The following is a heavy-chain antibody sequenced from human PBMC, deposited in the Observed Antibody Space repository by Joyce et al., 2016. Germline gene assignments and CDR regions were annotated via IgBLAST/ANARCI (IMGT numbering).Heavy chain of an antibody. V-gene: IGHV3-21*01. CDR2: ITGTTTSL. CDR3: ARDRGVGVKGFDY. D-gene: IGHD1-26*01. Sequence: EVHLVESGGGLVKPGGSLRLSCAASGFTFSSYFMAWVRQAPGKGLEWVSYITGTTTSLQYADSVKGRFIISRDNAKNSLYLQMNSLRAEDTAVYYCARDRGVGVKGFDYWGQGTLVTVSS. J-gene: IGHJ4*02. CDR1: GFTFSSYF.